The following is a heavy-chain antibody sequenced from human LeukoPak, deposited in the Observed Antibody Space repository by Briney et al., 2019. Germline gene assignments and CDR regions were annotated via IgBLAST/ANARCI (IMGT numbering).Heavy chain of an antibody. CDR2: ISGSGDRT. V-gene: IGHV3-23*01. J-gene: IGHJ4*02. CDR1: GFTFSSYVSSYA. D-gene: IGHD3-22*01. CDR3: VRSGNTMIVVIITQ. Sequence: GGSLRLSCAASGFTFSSYVSSYAMSWVRQAPGKGLEWVSGISGSGDRTYYADSVKGRFSISRDNSKNMVYLQMNSLRAEDSAVYYCVRSGNTMIVVIITQWGQGTLVTVSS.